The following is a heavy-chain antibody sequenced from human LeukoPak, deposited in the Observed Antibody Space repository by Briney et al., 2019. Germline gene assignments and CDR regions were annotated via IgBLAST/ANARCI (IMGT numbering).Heavy chain of an antibody. Sequence: GGSLRLSCAASGFIFSDYNMHWVRQAPGKGLEWVSYITHSGRTISYADSVKGPFTISRDNARNSLYLQMNSLRDDDTAVYFCARPSSGAYDYWGQGTLVTVSS. V-gene: IGHV3-48*02. CDR1: GFIFSDYN. D-gene: IGHD1-26*01. J-gene: IGHJ4*02. CDR3: ARPSSGAYDY. CDR2: ITHSGRTI.